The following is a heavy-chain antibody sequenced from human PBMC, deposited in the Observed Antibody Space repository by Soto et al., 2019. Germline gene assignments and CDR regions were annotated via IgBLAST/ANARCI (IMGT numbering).Heavy chain of an antibody. CDR1: GGTFSSYA. Sequence: ASVKVSCKASGGTFSSYAISWVRQAPGQGLEWMRGIIPIFGTANYAQKFQGRVTITADESTSTAYMELSSLRSEDTAVYYCARDDGSGWYFDYWGQGTLVTVSS. V-gene: IGHV1-69*13. CDR2: IIPIFGTA. D-gene: IGHD6-19*01. J-gene: IGHJ4*02. CDR3: ARDDGSGWYFDY.